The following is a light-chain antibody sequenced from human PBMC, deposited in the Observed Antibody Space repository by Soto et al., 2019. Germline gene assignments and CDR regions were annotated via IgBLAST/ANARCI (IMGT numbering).Light chain of an antibody. CDR1: QSVSSSY. CDR2: GAS. J-gene: IGKJ3*01. Sequence: EIVLTQSPGTLSLSPGERATLSCRASQSVSSSYLAWYQQKPGQAPRLLIYGASSRATGIPDRFSGSGSGTDFTLTISRREPEDFAVYYCQQYGSSRITFGPGTKVDIK. CDR3: QQYGSSRIT. V-gene: IGKV3-20*01.